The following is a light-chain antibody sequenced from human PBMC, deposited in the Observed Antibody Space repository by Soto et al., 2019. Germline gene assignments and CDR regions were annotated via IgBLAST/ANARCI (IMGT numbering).Light chain of an antibody. CDR3: QQYKNWPPLT. CDR1: QSVSYN. J-gene: IGKJ4*01. V-gene: IGKV3-15*01. CDR2: GAF. Sequence: EIVMTQSPATLSVSPGETATLSCRASQSVSYNLAWYQQKPGQGPRLLIYGAFTRATGIPARFSGSGSGTEFTLTISSLQSEDFAVHYCQQYKNWPPLTFGGGTKAEIK.